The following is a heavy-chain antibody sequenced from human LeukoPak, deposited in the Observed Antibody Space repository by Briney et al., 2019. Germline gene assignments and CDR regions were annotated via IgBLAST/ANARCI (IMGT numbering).Heavy chain of an antibody. Sequence: SVNVSCQASDYTFSTYGITWVRQAPGQGLEWMGWISAYNCNTNYEQKLQGRATMTTDTSTSTAYLELKSLRSGDTAVYYCARASGSYCSSTSCNDAFDIWGQGTMVTVS. D-gene: IGHD2-2*01. CDR1: DYTFSTYG. J-gene: IGHJ3*02. CDR3: ARASGSYCSSTSCNDAFDI. CDR2: ISAYNCNT. V-gene: IGHV1-18*01.